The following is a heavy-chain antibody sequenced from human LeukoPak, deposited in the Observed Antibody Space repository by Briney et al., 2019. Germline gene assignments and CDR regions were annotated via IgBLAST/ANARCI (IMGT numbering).Heavy chain of an antibody. V-gene: IGHV4-34*01. J-gene: IGHJ4*02. CDR3: ARGSDYYDSSGYQDY. Sequence: PSETLSLTCAVYGGSFSGYYWSWIRQPPGKGLEWIGEINHSGSTNYNPSLKSRVTISVDTSKNQFPLKLSSVTAADTAVYYCARGSDYYDSSGYQDYWGQGTLVTVSS. CDR2: INHSGST. D-gene: IGHD3-22*01. CDR1: GGSFSGYY.